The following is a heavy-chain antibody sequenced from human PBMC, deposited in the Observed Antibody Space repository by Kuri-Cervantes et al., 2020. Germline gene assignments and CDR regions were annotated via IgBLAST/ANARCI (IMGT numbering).Heavy chain of an antibody. CDR1: GYTFPSYA. Sequence: ASVKVSCRASGYTFPSYAMHWVRQAPGQRLEWMGWINAGNGNTKYSQKFQGRVTITRDTSASTAYMELSSLRSEDTAVYYCARGYCTGGVCWPDYWGQGTLVTVSS. CDR3: ARGYCTGGVCWPDY. CDR2: INAGNGNT. V-gene: IGHV1-3*01. J-gene: IGHJ4*02. D-gene: IGHD2-8*02.